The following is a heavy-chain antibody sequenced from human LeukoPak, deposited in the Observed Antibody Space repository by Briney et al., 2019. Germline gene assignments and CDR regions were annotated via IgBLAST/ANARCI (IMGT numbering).Heavy chain of an antibody. CDR3: ARVGDYYDSSGLFDY. CDR2: INTNTGNP. D-gene: IGHD3-22*01. CDR1: GYTFTSYG. V-gene: IGHV7-4-1*02. Sequence: ASVKVSCKASGYTFTSYGITWVRQAPGQGLEWMGWINTNTGNPTYAQGFTGRFVFSLDTSVSTAYLQISSLKAEDTAVYYCARVGDYYDSSGLFDYWGQGTLVTVSS. J-gene: IGHJ4*02.